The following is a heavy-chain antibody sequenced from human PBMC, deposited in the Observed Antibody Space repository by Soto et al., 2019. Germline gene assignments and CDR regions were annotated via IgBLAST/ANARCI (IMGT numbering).Heavy chain of an antibody. CDR3: ARDHRAGYNEPMYNWFDP. Sequence: QVQLQESGPGLVKPSETLSLTCTVSGVSVSSGSYYWSWIRQPPGKGLEWIGYIYYSGSTNYNPSLKSRVTISVDTSQHQFSLQLSSVTAADTAVYYCARDHRAGYNEPMYNWFDPWGQGTLVTVSS. J-gene: IGHJ5*02. V-gene: IGHV4-61*01. CDR2: IYYSGST. D-gene: IGHD5-12*01. CDR1: GVSVSSGSYY.